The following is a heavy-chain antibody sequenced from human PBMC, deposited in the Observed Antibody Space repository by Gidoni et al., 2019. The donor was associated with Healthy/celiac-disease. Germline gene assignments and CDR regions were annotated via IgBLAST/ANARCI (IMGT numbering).Heavy chain of an antibody. V-gene: IGHV3-9*01. CDR2: ISWNSGSI. D-gene: IGHD6-13*01. CDR1: GFTIDDYA. Sequence: EVQLVESGGGLVQPGRSLRLSCAASGFTIDDYAMQWVRQAPGKGLECVSCISWNSGSIGYADSVKGRFTISRDNAKNSLYLQMNSLRAEDTALYYCAKDMRGGSSSWIPKGDFDYWGQGTLVTVSS. CDR3: AKDMRGGSSSWIPKGDFDY. J-gene: IGHJ4*02.